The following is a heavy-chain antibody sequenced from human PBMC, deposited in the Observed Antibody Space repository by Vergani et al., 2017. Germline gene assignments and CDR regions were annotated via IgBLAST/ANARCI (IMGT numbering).Heavy chain of an antibody. CDR3: ARDGVVVAATYYYYGMDV. J-gene: IGHJ6*02. Sequence: QVQLVQSGAEVKKPGASVKVSCKASGYTFTSYGISWVRQATGPGLEWMGWISAYNGNTNYAQKLQGRVTMTTDTSTSTAYMELSGLRSDDTAVYYCARDGVVVAATYYYYGMDVWGQGTTVTVSS. V-gene: IGHV1-18*01. CDR1: GYTFTSYG. D-gene: IGHD2-15*01. CDR2: ISAYNGNT.